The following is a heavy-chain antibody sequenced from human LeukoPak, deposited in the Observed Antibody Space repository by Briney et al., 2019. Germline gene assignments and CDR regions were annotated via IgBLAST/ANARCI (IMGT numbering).Heavy chain of an antibody. CDR3: ARGTTVTTPYYFDY. D-gene: IGHD4-17*01. CDR1: GGSFSGYY. CDR2: INQSGST. Sequence: SETLSLTCAVYGGSFSGYYWSWIRQPPGKGLEWIGEINQSGSTNYNPSLKSRVTISVDTSKNQFSLKLSSVTAADTAVYYCARGTTVTTPYYFDYWGQGTLVTVSS. J-gene: IGHJ4*02. V-gene: IGHV4-34*01.